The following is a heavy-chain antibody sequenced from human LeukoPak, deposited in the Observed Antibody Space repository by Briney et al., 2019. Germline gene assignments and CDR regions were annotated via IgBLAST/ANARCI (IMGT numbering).Heavy chain of an antibody. CDR2: INPNSGAT. CDR1: GYTCTAHY. Sequence: ASAKVSSKASGYTCTAHYMHWVRRAPGQGLEWMVWINPNSGATNYTQQFQDRVTMTRDTSIRPVYMELSRLNSDDTGVYYCARERWMGSVFFESWGPGTLVTVSS. D-gene: IGHD1-26*01. V-gene: IGHV1-2*02. CDR3: ARERWMGSVFFES. J-gene: IGHJ4*02.